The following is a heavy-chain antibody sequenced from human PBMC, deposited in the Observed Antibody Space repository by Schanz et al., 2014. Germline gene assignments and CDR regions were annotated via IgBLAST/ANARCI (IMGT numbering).Heavy chain of an antibody. CDR1: GFTFSSYG. V-gene: IGHV3-33*01. D-gene: IGHD3-10*01. CDR3: ARANYRRKINFDY. Sequence: QVQLVESGGGVVQFGRSLRLSCVASGFTFSSYGMHWVRQAPGKGLEWVAVIWYDENNKYYADSVKGRFTMSRDNSKNTWYLQRNSLRAEDTAVYYCARANYRRKINFDYWGRGTLVTVSS. CDR2: IWYDENNK. J-gene: IGHJ4*02.